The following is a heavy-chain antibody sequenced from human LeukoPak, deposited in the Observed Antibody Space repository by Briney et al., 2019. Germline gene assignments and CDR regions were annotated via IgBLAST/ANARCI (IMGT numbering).Heavy chain of an antibody. D-gene: IGHD3-22*01. Sequence: SETLSLTCTVSGYSISSDYYWGWIRQPPGKGLEWIGSIHQSGSTYYNPSLKSRVTISVDMSKNQFSLKLSSVTAADTAVYYCATYYYGSGGYYYFDSWGQGTLVTVSS. CDR2: IHQSGST. J-gene: IGHJ4*02. CDR1: GYSISSDYY. CDR3: ATYYYGSGGYYYFDS. V-gene: IGHV4-38-2*02.